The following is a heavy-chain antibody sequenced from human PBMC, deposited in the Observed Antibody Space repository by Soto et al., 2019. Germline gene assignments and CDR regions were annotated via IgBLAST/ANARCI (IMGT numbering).Heavy chain of an antibody. D-gene: IGHD3-22*01. Sequence: SDTLSLTCTVSGDSISTFYWGWIRHSPGKELEWIGYVYYTGSTNYNPSLKSRVTISVDRSKNQFSLKLTSANAADTAVYYCARGRTVRNYADDSSDYFYFFDYWGQGTQVTVSS. V-gene: IGHV4-59*07. CDR3: ARGRTVRNYADDSSDYFYFFDY. CDR2: VYYTGST. CDR1: GDSISTFY. J-gene: IGHJ4*02.